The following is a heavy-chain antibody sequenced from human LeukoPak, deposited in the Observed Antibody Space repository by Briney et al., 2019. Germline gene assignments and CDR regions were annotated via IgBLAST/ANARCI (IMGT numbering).Heavy chain of an antibody. Sequence: GGSLRLSYAASGFTFSDYYMTWIRQAPGKGLEWVSYISSSGSTIYYADSVKGRFTISRDNAKNSLYLQMNSLRAEDTAVYYCARDFWQQGDDTWGQGTLVTVSS. CDR3: ARDFWQQGDDT. V-gene: IGHV3-11*01. CDR1: GFTFSDYY. D-gene: IGHD3-3*01. CDR2: ISSSGSTI. J-gene: IGHJ5*02.